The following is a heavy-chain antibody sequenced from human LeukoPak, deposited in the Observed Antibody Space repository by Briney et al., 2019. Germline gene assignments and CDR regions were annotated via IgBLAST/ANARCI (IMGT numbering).Heavy chain of an antibody. CDR1: GFTVSSNY. J-gene: IGHJ6*02. Sequence: GGSLRLSCAASGFTVSSNYMSWVRQAPGKGLEWVSLTYSGGSTYYADSVKGRFTISRDNSKNTLYLQMNSLRAEDTALYYCAREDDYTHYRGMDVWGQGTTVTVSS. D-gene: IGHD4-11*01. CDR2: TYSGGST. V-gene: IGHV3-53*01. CDR3: AREDDYTHYRGMDV.